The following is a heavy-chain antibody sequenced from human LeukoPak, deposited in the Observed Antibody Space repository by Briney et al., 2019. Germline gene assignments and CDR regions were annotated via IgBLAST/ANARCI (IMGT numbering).Heavy chain of an antibody. CDR1: GGSFSGYY. CDR2: INHSGST. J-gene: IGHJ4*02. CDR3: GRGISGYDPFDY. Sequence: SETLSLTCAVYGGSFSGYYWSWIRQPPGKGLEWIGEINHSGSTNYNPSLKSRVTISVDTSKNQFSLKLSSVTAADTAVYYCGRGISGYDPFDYWGQGTLVIVSS. D-gene: IGHD5-12*01. V-gene: IGHV4-34*01.